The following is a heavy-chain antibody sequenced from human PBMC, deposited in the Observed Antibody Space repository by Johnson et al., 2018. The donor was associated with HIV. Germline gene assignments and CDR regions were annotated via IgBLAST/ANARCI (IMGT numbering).Heavy chain of an antibody. V-gene: IGHV3-33*08. CDR1: GFTFSTYG. J-gene: IGHJ3*02. CDR2: ITYDGRNK. CDR3: VRDQGSGWPTNAFDI. D-gene: IGHD6-19*01. Sequence: QVLLVESGGGMVRRGGSLRLSCAASGFTFSTYGMHWVRQAPGKGLEWVAVITYDGRNKYYTDYVKGRFIISRDNSKNMTNLQMNGLSDEDTADYYCVRDQGSGWPTNAFDIWGRGTRVTVSS.